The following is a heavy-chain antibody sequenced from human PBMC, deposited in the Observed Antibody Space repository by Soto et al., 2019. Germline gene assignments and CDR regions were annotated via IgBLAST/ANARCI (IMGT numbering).Heavy chain of an antibody. D-gene: IGHD4-17*01. CDR2: IYWDDSK. V-gene: IGHV2-5*02. J-gene: IGHJ4*02. CDR1: GFSLSTSGVG. Sequence: QITLKESGPTLVKPTQPLTLTCTFSGFSLSTSGVGVGWIRQPPGKALEWLAVIYWDDSKLYSPSLEPRLTITKDTSKNQVVLTMTNMDPVDTATYYCAHKGYGDYPLDYWGQGTLVTVSS. CDR3: AHKGYGDYPLDY.